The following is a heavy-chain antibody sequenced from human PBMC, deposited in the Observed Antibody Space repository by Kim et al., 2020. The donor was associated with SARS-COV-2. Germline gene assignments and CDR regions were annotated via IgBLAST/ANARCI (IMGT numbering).Heavy chain of an antibody. V-gene: IGHV3-30*04. D-gene: IGHD5-12*01. CDR2: ISYDGSNK. CDR1: GFTFSSYA. Sequence: GGSLRLSCAASGFTFSSYAMHWVRQAPGKGLEWVAVISYDGSNKYYADSVKGRFTISRDSSKNTLYLQMNSLRADDTAVYYCARGRDSGYSRPDDAFDIW. CDR3: ARGRDSGYSRPDDAFDI. J-gene: IGHJ3*02.